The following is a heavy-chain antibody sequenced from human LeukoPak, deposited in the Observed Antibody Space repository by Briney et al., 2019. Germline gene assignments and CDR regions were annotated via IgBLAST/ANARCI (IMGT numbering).Heavy chain of an antibody. CDR2: ISGSASST. J-gene: IGHJ1*01. CDR1: GFTFSSYA. D-gene: IGHD2-2*01. CDR3: AKDVGYCDSISCQLEGFQH. Sequence: GGSLRLSCAASGFTFSSYAMSWVRQAPGKGLEWLSAISGSASSTYYADSVKGRFTISRDNSKNTLYLQMNSLSLEDTAVYYCAKDVGYCDSISCQLEGFQHWGQGTLVTVSS. V-gene: IGHV3-23*01.